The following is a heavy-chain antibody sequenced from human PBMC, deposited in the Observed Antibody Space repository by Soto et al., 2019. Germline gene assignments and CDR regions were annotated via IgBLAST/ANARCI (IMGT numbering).Heavy chain of an antibody. J-gene: IGHJ4*02. CDR1: GGSITSGDYS. CDR2: IYYGGST. V-gene: IGHV4-30-2*01. Sequence: PSETLSLTCAVSGGSITSGDYSWNWIRQPPGKVLEWIGYIYYGGSTYYNPSLQSRVTMSVDRSRNQFSLKLNSVTAADTAVYYCARVRREYDNSGPVDYWGQGTLVTVS. CDR3: ARVRREYDNSGPVDY. D-gene: IGHD3-22*01.